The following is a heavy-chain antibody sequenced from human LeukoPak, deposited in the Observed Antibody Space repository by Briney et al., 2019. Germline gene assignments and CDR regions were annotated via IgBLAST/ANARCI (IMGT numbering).Heavy chain of an antibody. CDR3: AKDRGQQSADFDY. D-gene: IGHD6-13*01. CDR1: GFTFSSYG. Sequence: PGGSLRISCAASGFTFSSYGMHWVRQAPGKGLEWVAFIRYDGSNKYYADSVKGRFTISRDNSKNTLYLQMNSLRAEDTAVYYCAKDRGQQSADFDYWGQGTLVTVSS. CDR2: IRYDGSNK. J-gene: IGHJ4*02. V-gene: IGHV3-30*02.